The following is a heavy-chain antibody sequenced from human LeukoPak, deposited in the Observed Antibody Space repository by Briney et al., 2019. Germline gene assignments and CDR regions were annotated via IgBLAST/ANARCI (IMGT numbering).Heavy chain of an antibody. J-gene: IGHJ6*03. D-gene: IGHD6-25*01. CDR3: ATAGGIAASWGYYYMDV. V-gene: IGHV4-39*01. CDR2: IYYSGST. Sequence: SETLSLTCTVSGGSISSSSYYWGWIRQPPGKGLEWIGSIYYSGSTYYNPSLKSRVTISVDTSKNQFSLKLSSVTAADTAVYYCATAGGIAASWGYYYMDVWGEGTTVTVSS. CDR1: GGSISSSSYY.